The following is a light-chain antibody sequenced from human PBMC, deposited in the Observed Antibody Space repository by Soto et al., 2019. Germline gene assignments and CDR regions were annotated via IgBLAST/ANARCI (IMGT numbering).Light chain of an antibody. CDR3: QSYDSSLSGSV. CDR2: GNS. Sequence: QSVLTQPHSVSGAPGQRVTLSCTGSSSNIGAGYDVHWYQQLPGTAPKHLIYGNSNRPSGVPDRFSGYKSGTSASLTINGLQAEDEADYYCQSYDSSLSGSVFGGGTKLTVL. V-gene: IGLV1-40*01. CDR1: SSNIGAGYD. J-gene: IGLJ2*01.